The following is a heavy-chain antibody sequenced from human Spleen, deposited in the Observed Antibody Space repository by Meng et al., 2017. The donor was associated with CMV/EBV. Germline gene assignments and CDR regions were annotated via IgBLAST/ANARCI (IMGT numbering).Heavy chain of an antibody. D-gene: IGHD5/OR15-5a*01. CDR1: GSTFTSSG. Sequence: SGSTFTSSGIAWVRPAPGQGLEWMGWISTYNGNTAYVERLQDRVTLTTDTSTTTAYMELRSLRSDDTALYYCARVRGSFYVDAFDIWGQGTMVTVSS. J-gene: IGHJ3*02. CDR2: ISTYNGNT. V-gene: IGHV1-18*01. CDR3: ARVRGSFYVDAFDI.